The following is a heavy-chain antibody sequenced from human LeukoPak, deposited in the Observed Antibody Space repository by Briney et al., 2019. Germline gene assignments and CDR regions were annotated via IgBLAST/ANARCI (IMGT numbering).Heavy chain of an antibody. CDR3: ARKNDLCNAAVDI. Sequence: SGGSLRLSCAASGFTVSSNYMSWVRQAPGKGLEWVSITYSDVNTNYADSVKGRFTIPRDNSKNTLSLQMNSLRADDTAVYYCARKNDLCNAAVDIWGQGTVVTVSS. V-gene: IGHV3-53*01. CDR1: GFTVSSNY. D-gene: IGHD1-1*01. J-gene: IGHJ3*02. CDR2: TYSDVNT.